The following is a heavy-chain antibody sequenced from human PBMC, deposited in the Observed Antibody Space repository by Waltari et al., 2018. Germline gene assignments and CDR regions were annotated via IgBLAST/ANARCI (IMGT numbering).Heavy chain of an antibody. Sequence: EVQLVESGGGLVQPGRSLRLSCAASGFTFATSAMHCVRQSPGTVLEWVSGSSWNSGSIGYADSVKGRFTISRDNDKNSLYLQMNSLRAEDTALYYCEKDMRGCSTSCISYYGMDVWGQGTTVTVSS. CDR2: SSWNSGSI. CDR1: GFTFATSA. D-gene: IGHD2-2*01. CDR3: EKDMRGCSTSCISYYGMDV. J-gene: IGHJ6*02. V-gene: IGHV3-9*01.